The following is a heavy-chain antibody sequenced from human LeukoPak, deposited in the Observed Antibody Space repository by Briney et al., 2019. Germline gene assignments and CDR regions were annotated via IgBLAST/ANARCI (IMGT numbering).Heavy chain of an antibody. CDR3: AREGWGYDSSGYYWDYYYYMDV. CDR2: INHSGST. J-gene: IGHJ6*03. D-gene: IGHD3-22*01. V-gene: IGHV4-34*01. CDR1: GGSFSGYY. Sequence: PSETLSLTCAVYGGSFSGYYWSWIRQPPGKGLEWIGEINHSGSTNYNPSLKSRVTISVDTSKNQFSLKLSSVTAADTAVYYCAREGWGYDSSGYYWDYYYYMDVWGKGTTVTVSS.